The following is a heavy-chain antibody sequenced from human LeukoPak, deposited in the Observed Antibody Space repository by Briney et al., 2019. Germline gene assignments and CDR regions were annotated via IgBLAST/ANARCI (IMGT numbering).Heavy chain of an antibody. CDR2: IYYSGST. CDR1: GGSISSYY. J-gene: IGHJ6*02. V-gene: IGHV4-59*12. D-gene: IGHD5-18*01. CDR3: ARDRYSYGPNYYYYGMDV. Sequence: SETLSLTCAVSGGSISSYYWSWIRQPPGKGLEWIGYIYYSGSTNYNPSLKSRVTISVDTSKNQFSLKLSSVTAADTAVYYCARDRYSYGPNYYYYGMDVWGQGTTVTVSS.